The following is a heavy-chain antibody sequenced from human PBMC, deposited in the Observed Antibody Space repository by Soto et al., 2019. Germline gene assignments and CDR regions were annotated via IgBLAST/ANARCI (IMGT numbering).Heavy chain of an antibody. CDR3: ARGRRWFDP. CDR2: INHRGST. J-gene: IGHJ5*02. CDR1: GFTFSSYA. V-gene: IGHV4-34*01. Sequence: GSLRLSCAASGFTFSSYAMSWVRQAPGKGLEWIGEINHRGSTNYNPSIKSRVTISVDTSKNQFSLKLSSVTAADTAVYYCARGRRWFDPWGQGTLVTVSS.